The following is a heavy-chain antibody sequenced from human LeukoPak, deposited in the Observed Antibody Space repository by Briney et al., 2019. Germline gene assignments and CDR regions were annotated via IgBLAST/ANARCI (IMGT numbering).Heavy chain of an antibody. V-gene: IGHV3-30*02. CDR2: IRSDGSIK. J-gene: IGHJ4*02. CDR1: GFTFRVYW. D-gene: IGHD2-2*01. CDR3: AKDLPAAYFDY. Sequence: PGGSLRLSCVASGFTFRVYWMSWVRQAPGKGLEWVAFIRSDGSIKYYADSVKGRFTISRDNSKNTLYLQMSSLRPEDTAVYCCAKDLPAAYFDYWGQGTLVTVSS.